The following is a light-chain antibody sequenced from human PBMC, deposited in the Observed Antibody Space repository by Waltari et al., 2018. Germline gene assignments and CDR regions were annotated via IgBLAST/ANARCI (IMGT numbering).Light chain of an antibody. CDR3: AAWDNSLNGYL. CDR1: SSNIGRDN. J-gene: IGLJ1*01. V-gene: IGLV1-47*01. CDR2: NNN. Sequence: QSVLTQPPSASGTPGQRVTMSCSGSSSNIGRDNVYWYQQLPGTTPKLLIYNNNQRPPGVPDRFSGSKSGTSASLAISGLRSDDEADYYCAAWDNSLNGYLFGTGTKVTVL.